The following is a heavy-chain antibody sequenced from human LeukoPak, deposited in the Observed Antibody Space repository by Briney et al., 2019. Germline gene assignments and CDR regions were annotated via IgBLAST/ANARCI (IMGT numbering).Heavy chain of an antibody. J-gene: IGHJ4*02. CDR2: ISSSSSYI. CDR3: ARDSFVVVTAKNDY. D-gene: IGHD2-21*02. Sequence: GGYLTLSCAASGFTFSSYSMEWDRQAPGKELEWVSSISSSSSYIYYADSVKGRFTTSRDNAKNSLYLQMNSLRAEDTAVYYCARDSFVVVTAKNDYWGQGTLVTVSS. V-gene: IGHV3-21*01. CDR1: GFTFSSYS.